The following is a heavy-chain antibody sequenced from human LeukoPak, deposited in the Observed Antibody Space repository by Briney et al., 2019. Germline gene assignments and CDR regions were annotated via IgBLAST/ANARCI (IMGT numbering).Heavy chain of an antibody. D-gene: IGHD3-3*01. V-gene: IGHV4-34*01. CDR1: GGSFSGYY. CDR2: INHSGST. Sequence: PSETLSLTCAVYGGSFSGYYWSWIRQPPGTGLEWIGEINHSGSTNYNPSLKSQVTISVDTSKNQFSLKLSSVPAANTAVYYSARAIRPDFWSGYYYFDYWGQGTLVTVSS. CDR3: ARAIRPDFWSGYYYFDY. J-gene: IGHJ4*02.